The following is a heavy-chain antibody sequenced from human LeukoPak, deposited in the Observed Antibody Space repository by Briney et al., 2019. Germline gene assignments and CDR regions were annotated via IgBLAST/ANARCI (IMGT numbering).Heavy chain of an antibody. V-gene: IGHV1-69*10. J-gene: IGHJ6*02. Sequence: ASVKVSCKASGGTFINYAISWVRQAPGQGLEWMGGIITIFGIANYAQKFQGRVTITAHKSPSTAYMELSSLRSEDTAVYYCSSTPGDSYYYYGMDVWGQGTTVTVSS. CDR1: GGTFINYA. CDR2: IITIFGIA. CDR3: SSTPGDSYYYYGMDV. D-gene: IGHD3-16*01.